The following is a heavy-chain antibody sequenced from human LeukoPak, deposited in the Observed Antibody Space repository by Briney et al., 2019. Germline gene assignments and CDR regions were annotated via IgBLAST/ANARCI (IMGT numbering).Heavy chain of an antibody. CDR2: IYYSGST. V-gene: IGHV4-59*01. CDR1: GGSISSYY. J-gene: IGHJ6*03. Sequence: PSETLSLTCTVSGGSISSYYWSWIRQPPGKGLEWIGYIYYSGSTNYNPSLKSRVTISVDTSKNQFSLKLSSVTAADTAVYYCARVAGRSSINYYYYYYMDVWGKGTTVTISS. D-gene: IGHD6-19*01. CDR3: ARVAGRSSINYYYYYYMDV.